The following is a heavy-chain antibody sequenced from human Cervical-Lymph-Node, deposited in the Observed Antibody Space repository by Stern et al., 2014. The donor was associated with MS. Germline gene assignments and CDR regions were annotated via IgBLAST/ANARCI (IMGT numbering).Heavy chain of an antibody. D-gene: IGHD4-17*01. Sequence: EVQLVESGAEVKKPGESLKISCKGSGYRFADHWIVWVRQMPGKGLEWMGIVYPGDSDTRYSPSFQGQVTISADKSNTTAYLQWSGLRASDSGIYYCARLPGGYGDPLDYWGQGTLVTVSS. V-gene: IGHV5-51*01. CDR1: GYRFADHW. CDR2: VYPGDSDT. CDR3: ARLPGGYGDPLDY. J-gene: IGHJ4*02.